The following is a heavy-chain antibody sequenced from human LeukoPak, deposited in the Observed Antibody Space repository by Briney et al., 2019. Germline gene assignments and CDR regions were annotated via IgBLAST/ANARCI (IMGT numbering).Heavy chain of an antibody. CDR2: INSYNGKT. V-gene: IGHV1-18*04. CDR3: ARMKFDYDFPHWFDL. D-gene: IGHD3-3*01. Sequence: GASVKVSCKASGYTFTGYYMHWVRQAPGQGLEWMGCINSYNGKTRYAQKIQGRVTMTTDTSTSTAYMELRSLRSDDTAIYYCARMKFDYDFPHWFDLWGQGTLVTVSS. J-gene: IGHJ5*02. CDR1: GYTFTGYY.